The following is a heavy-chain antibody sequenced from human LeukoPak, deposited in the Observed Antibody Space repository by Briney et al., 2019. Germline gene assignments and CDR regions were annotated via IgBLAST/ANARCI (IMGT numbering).Heavy chain of an antibody. V-gene: IGHV4-61*02. CDR2: IYTSGST. J-gene: IGHJ6*03. CDR1: GGSISSGSYY. Sequence: SETLSLTCTVSGGSISSGSYYWSWIRQPAGKGLEWIGRIYTSGSTNYNPSLKSRVTITTDTSKNQFSLKLSSVTAADTAVYYCARGPYYYYMDVWGKGATVTVSS. CDR3: ARGPYYYYMDV.